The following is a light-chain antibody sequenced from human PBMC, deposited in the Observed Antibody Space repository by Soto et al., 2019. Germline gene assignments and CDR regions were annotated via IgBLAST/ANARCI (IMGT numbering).Light chain of an antibody. CDR2: DAS. Sequence: EIVLTQSPATLSLSPGERATLSCRASQSVSYFLAWYQHKPGQAPRLLIYDASNRATGVPARFSGSGSGTVFTLTISSLEPEDIAVYYCQQRGSWPLTFGGGTKVEIE. CDR1: QSVSYF. CDR3: QQRGSWPLT. J-gene: IGKJ4*01. V-gene: IGKV3-11*01.